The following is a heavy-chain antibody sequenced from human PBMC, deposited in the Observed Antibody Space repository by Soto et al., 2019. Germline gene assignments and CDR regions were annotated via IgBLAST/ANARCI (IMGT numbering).Heavy chain of an antibody. Sequence: QEPLVESGGGVVQPGRSLRLSCAASGFTFSNYAMHWVRQAPGKGLEWVAVISYDGNNKYYADSVKGRFSISRDNSKNTLYLQMNSLRPDDTTVYYCARDTYGVDVWGQGTTVTVSS. CDR3: ARDTYGVDV. D-gene: IGHD2-21*01. CDR1: GFTFSNYA. CDR2: ISYDGNNK. J-gene: IGHJ6*02. V-gene: IGHV3-30-3*01.